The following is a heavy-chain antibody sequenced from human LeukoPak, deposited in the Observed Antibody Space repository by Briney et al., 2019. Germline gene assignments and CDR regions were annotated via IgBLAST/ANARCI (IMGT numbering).Heavy chain of an antibody. CDR3: ARERKENWFDP. V-gene: IGHV4-30-2*01. CDR2: IYHSGST. Sequence: SETLSLTCAVSGGSISSGGYSWSWIRQPPGKGLEWIGYIYHSGSTYYNPSLKSRVIISVDRSKNQFSLKLSSVTAADTAVYYCARERKENWFDPWGQGTLVTVSS. J-gene: IGHJ5*02. D-gene: IGHD1-14*01. CDR1: GGSISSGGYS.